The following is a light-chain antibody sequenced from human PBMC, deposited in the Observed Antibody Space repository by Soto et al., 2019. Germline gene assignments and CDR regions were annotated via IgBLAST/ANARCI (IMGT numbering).Light chain of an antibody. CDR1: QSVSSSY. Sequence: EIVLTPSPGTLSLSPVERATLSCRASQSVSSSYLAWYQQKPGQAPRLLIYGASSRATGIPDRFSGSGSGTDFTLTISRLEPEDFSVYYCHQYGTAPLTFGPGTKVDIK. CDR2: GAS. V-gene: IGKV3-20*01. J-gene: IGKJ3*01. CDR3: HQYGTAPLT.